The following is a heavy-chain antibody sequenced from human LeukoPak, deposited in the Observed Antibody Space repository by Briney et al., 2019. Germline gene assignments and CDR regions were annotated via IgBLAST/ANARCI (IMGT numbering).Heavy chain of an antibody. CDR1: GGSISSGGYY. J-gene: IGHJ4*02. CDR3: ATQNTIFGVVKDGYYFDY. D-gene: IGHD3-3*01. V-gene: IGHV4-31*03. CDR2: IYYSGST. Sequence: PSQILSLTCTVSGGSISSGGYYWSWIRQHPGKGLEWIGYIYYSGSTYYNPSLKSRVTISVDTSKNQFSLKLSSVTAADTAVYYCATQNTIFGVVKDGYYFDYWGQGTLVTVSS.